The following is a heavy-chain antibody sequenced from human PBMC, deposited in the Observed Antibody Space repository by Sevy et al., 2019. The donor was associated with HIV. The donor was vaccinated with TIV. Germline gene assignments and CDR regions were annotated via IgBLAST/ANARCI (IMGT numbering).Heavy chain of an antibody. CDR1: GFNFRSYW. V-gene: IGHV3-7*01. D-gene: IGHD3-10*01. CDR2: IKHDGSEQ. J-gene: IGHJ4*02. CDR3: ARERQEEDKSGAKFDY. Sequence: GGSLRLSCEVSGFNFRSYWMSWVRQAPGKGLEWVANIKHDGSEQYYLDSVKGRFTVSRDNGKNSLYLQMTSLRVDDAAVYYCARERQEEDKSGAKFDYWGRGTLVIVSS.